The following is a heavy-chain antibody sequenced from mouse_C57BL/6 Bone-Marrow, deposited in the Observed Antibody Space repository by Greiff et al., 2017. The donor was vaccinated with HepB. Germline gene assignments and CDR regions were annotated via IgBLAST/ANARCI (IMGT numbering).Heavy chain of an antibody. D-gene: IGHD1-1*01. Sequence: DVKLVESGGGLVKPGGSLKLSCAASGFTFSDYGMHWVRQAPEKGLEWVAYISSGSSTIYYADTVKGRFTISRDNAKNTLFLQMTSRRSADTAMYYCERLLLRKGFDYWGQGTTLTVSS. V-gene: IGHV5-17*01. CDR2: ISSGSSTI. J-gene: IGHJ2*01. CDR3: ERLLLRKGFDY. CDR1: GFTFSDYG.